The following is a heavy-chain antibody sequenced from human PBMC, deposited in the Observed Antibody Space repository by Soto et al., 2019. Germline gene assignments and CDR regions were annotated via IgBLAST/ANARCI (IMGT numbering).Heavy chain of an antibody. CDR1: GATFNDYT. Sequence: QVQLVQSGAEVKKPGSSVRISCAASGATFNDYTFTWVRRAPGQGLEWMGRVIPLLDASNYAEKFQDRVTITADRSTSTVYMELSGRKSEDSAIYYCASGKSQMTQDRMGFYYYMDVWGKGTTVTVSS. J-gene: IGHJ6*03. CDR2: VIPLLDAS. D-gene: IGHD2-15*01. CDR3: ASGKSQMTQDRMGFYYYMDV. V-gene: IGHV1-69*08.